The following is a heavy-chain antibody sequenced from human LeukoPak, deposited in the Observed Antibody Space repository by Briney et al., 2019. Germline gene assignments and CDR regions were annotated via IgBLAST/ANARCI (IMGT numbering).Heavy chain of an antibody. CDR1: GFTFSSYG. V-gene: IGHV3-21*01. CDR3: ARVGGEYVVSDY. CDR2: ISTKSDYI. J-gene: IGHJ4*02. Sequence: GGSLRLSCAASGFTFSSYGMHWVRQAPGKGLEWVSSISTKSDYIHYADSVKGRFTISRDNANNSVYLQMNSVRAEDTAVYYCARVGGEYVVSDYWGQGTLVAVSS. D-gene: IGHD3-16*01.